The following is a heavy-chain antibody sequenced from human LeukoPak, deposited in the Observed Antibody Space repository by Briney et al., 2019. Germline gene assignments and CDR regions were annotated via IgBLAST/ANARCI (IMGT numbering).Heavy chain of an antibody. J-gene: IGHJ4*02. CDR2: IRSKAYGGTT. D-gene: IGHD2-2*01. Sequence: PGGSLRLSCTASGFTFGDYAMSWVRQAPGKGLEWVGFIRSKAYGGTTEYAASVKGRFTISRDDSKSIAYLQMNSLKTEDTAVYYCTRAGGLRDQLPPYWGQGTLVTVSS. V-gene: IGHV3-49*04. CDR1: GFTFGDYA. CDR3: TRAGGLRDQLPPY.